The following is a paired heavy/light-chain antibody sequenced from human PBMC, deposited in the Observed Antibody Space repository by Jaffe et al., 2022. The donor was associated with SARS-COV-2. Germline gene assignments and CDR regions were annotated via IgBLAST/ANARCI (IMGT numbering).Heavy chain of an antibody. CDR1: EFTVNDNY. J-gene: IGHJ4*02. CDR3: ARGLVRDHFDY. CDR2: IYSGGTT. V-gene: IGHV3-66*02. Sequence: EVQLVESGGGLVQPGGALRLSCAASEFTVNDNYMSWVRQAPGKGLEWVSVIYSGGTTYYADSVKGRFTISRDDSKNTVFLQMNSLRTEDTATYYCARGLVRDHFDYWGQGTLVTVSS. D-gene: IGHD6-19*01.
Light chain of an antibody. J-gene: IGKJ1*01. CDR1: QSVLNSSNNKNY. Sequence: DTVMTQSPDSLAVSLGERATINCKSSQSVLNSSNNKNYLAWYQQKPGQPPRLLIYWASTRESGVPDRFSGSGSGTDFTLTISSLQAEDVAVYYCQQYYSTPLWTFGQGTKVEIK. CDR2: WAS. CDR3: QQYYSTPLWT. V-gene: IGKV4-1*01.